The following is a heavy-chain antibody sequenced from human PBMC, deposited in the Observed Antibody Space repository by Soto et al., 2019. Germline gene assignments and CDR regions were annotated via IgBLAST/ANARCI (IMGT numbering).Heavy chain of an antibody. Sequence: HGESLKISCKGSGYSFTSYWISWVRQMPGKGLEWMGRIDPSDSYTNYSPSFQGHVTISADKSISTAYLQWSSLKASDTAMYYCARRDYSNPSYGMDVWGQGTTVTVSS. J-gene: IGHJ6*02. D-gene: IGHD4-4*01. CDR2: IDPSDSYT. CDR3: ARRDYSNPSYGMDV. CDR1: GYSFTSYW. V-gene: IGHV5-10-1*01.